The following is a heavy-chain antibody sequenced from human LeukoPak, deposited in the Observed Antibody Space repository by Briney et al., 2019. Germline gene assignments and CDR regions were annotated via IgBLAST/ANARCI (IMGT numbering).Heavy chain of an antibody. J-gene: IGHJ4*02. CDR2: ISYDGSNK. D-gene: IGHD6-19*01. CDR1: GFTFSSYA. V-gene: IGHV3-30*04. Sequence: QTGGSLRLSCAASGFTFSSYAMHWARQAPGKGLEWVAVISYDGSNKYYADSVKGRFTISRDNSKNTLYLQMNSLRAEDTAVYYCARDAYSSGDFDYWGQGTLVTVSS. CDR3: ARDAYSSGDFDY.